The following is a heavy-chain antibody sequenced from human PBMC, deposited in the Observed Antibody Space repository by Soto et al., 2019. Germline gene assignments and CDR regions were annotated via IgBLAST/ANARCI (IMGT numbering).Heavy chain of an antibody. CDR2: IWYDGSNK. V-gene: IGHV3-33*01. Sequence: PGGSLRLSCAASGFTFRSYGMHWVRPAPGKGLEWVAVIWYDGSNKYYADSVKGRFTISRDNSKNTLYLQMNSLRAEDTAVYYCARDRSSDTAMVEYYFDYWGQGTLVTVSS. J-gene: IGHJ4*02. CDR1: GFTFRSYG. CDR3: ARDRSSDTAMVEYYFDY. D-gene: IGHD5-18*01.